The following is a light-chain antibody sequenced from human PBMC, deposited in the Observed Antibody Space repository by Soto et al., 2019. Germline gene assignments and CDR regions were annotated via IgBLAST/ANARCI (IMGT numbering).Light chain of an antibody. CDR1: QSVTSNY. CDR2: GAS. CDR3: HQYGISPPVT. Sequence: EVVLTQSPGTLSLSPGERATLFCRASQSVTSNYLAWYQQKPGQAPRLLIYGASSRATGIPDRFSGSGSGTDFTLTISRLEPEDFAMYYCHQYGISPPVTFGQGTRLEIK. J-gene: IGKJ5*01. V-gene: IGKV3-20*01.